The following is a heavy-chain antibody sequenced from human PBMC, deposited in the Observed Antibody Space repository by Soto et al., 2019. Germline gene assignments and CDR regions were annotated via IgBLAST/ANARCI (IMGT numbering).Heavy chain of an antibody. CDR2: IYYSVNT. CDR3: AKYDFWSGYFVDS. J-gene: IGHJ4*02. V-gene: IGHV4-59*08. D-gene: IGHD3-3*01. CDR1: GGSIGIYY. Sequence: SETLSLTCTVSGGSIGIYYWGWIRQPPGKGLEWIGHIYYSVNTNYNPSLKSRVTISVDTSKNQFSLKMTSVTAADTAVYYCAKYDFWSGYFVDSWGQGTLVTVSS.